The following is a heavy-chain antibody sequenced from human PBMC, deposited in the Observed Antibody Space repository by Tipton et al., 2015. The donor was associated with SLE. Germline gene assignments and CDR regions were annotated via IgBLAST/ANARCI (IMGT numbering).Heavy chain of an antibody. V-gene: IGHV4-31*03. Sequence: TLSLTCTVSGGSISSGGYYWSWIRQHPGKGLEWIGYIYYSGSTYYNPSLKSRVTISVDTSKNQFSVNLSSVTAADTAVYYCARGVGVAGRGFGAFDIWGQGTMVTVSS. CDR2: IYYSGST. D-gene: IGHD6-19*01. J-gene: IGHJ3*02. CDR1: GGSISSGGYY. CDR3: ARGVGVAGRGFGAFDI.